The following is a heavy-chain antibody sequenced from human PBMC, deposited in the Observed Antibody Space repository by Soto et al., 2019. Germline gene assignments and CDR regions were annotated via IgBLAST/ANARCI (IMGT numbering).Heavy chain of an antibody. Sequence: GASVKVSCKASGYTFTGYYMHWVRQAPGQGLEWMGRINPNSGGTNYAQKFQGWVTMTRDTSISTAYMELSRLRSDDTAVYYCARTYYDILTGHPDAFDIWGQGTMVTVSS. V-gene: IGHV1-2*04. J-gene: IGHJ3*02. CDR1: GYTFTGYY. CDR2: INPNSGGT. CDR3: ARTYYDILTGHPDAFDI. D-gene: IGHD3-9*01.